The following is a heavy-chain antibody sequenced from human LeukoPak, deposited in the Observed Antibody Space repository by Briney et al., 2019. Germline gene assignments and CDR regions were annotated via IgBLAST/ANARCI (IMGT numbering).Heavy chain of an antibody. CDR1: GGSISSYY. Sequence: PSETLSLTCTVSGGSISSYYWSWIRQPAGKGLEWIGRIYTSGSTNYNPSLKSRVTMSVDTSKNQFSLKLSSVTAADTAVYYCARVVAVAGSPNYNWFDPWGQGTLVTVSS. V-gene: IGHV4-4*07. CDR2: IYTSGST. J-gene: IGHJ5*02. D-gene: IGHD6-19*01. CDR3: ARVVAVAGSPNYNWFDP.